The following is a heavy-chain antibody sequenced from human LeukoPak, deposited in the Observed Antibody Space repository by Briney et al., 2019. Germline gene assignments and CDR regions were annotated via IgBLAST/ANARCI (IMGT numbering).Heavy chain of an antibody. V-gene: IGHV4-34*01. J-gene: IGHJ3*02. Sequence: PSETLSLTCAVYGGSFSGYYWSWIRQPPGKGLEWIGEINHSGSTNHNPSLKSRVTISVDTSKNQFSLRLSSVTAADTAVYYCARGGYSYGFKAFDIWGQGTKVTVSS. CDR2: INHSGST. CDR1: GGSFSGYY. D-gene: IGHD5-18*01. CDR3: ARGGYSYGFKAFDI.